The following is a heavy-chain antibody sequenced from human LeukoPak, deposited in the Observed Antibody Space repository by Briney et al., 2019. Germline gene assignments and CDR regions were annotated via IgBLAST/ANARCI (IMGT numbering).Heavy chain of an antibody. CDR2: IYHSGST. CDR3: ARQRRRYFDWLPFDY. Sequence: SGTLSLTCAVSGGSISSSNWWSWVRQPPGKGLEWIGKIYHSGSTNYNPSLKSRVTVSVDTSKNQFSLKLSSVTAADTAVYYCARQRRRYFDWLPFDYWGQGTLVTVSS. J-gene: IGHJ4*02. D-gene: IGHD3-9*01. V-gene: IGHV4-4*02. CDR1: GGSISSSNW.